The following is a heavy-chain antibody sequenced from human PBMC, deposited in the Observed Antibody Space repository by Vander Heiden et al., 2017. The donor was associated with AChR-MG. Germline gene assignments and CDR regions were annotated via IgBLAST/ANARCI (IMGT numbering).Heavy chain of an antibody. V-gene: IGHV3-43*01. CDR1: GFTFDDYT. CDR2: ISWDGGST. CDR3: AKDMRRVVVPAAPYYYYGMDV. J-gene: IGHJ6*02. D-gene: IGHD2-2*01. Sequence: DVQLVESGGVVVQPGGSLRLSCAASGFTFDDYTMHWVRQAPGKGLEWVSLISWDGGSTYYADSVKGRFTISRDNSKNSLYLQMNSLRTEDTALYYCAKDMRRVVVPAAPYYYYGMDVWGQGTTVTVSS.